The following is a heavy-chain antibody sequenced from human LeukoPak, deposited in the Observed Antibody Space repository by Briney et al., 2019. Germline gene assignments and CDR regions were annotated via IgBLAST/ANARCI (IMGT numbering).Heavy chain of an antibody. D-gene: IGHD5-12*01. CDR2: INAGNGNT. Sequence: GASVKVSCKASGYTFTSYAMHWVRQAPGQRLEWMGWINAGNGNTKYSQKFQGRVTITRDTSASTAYMELSSLRSEDTAVYYCARGGNIVATITGAFGIWGQGTMVTVSS. J-gene: IGHJ3*02. CDR3: ARGGNIVATITGAFGI. CDR1: GYTFTSYA. V-gene: IGHV1-3*01.